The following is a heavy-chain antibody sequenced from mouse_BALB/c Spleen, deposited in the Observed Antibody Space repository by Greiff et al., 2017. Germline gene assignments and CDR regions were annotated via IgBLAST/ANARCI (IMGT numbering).Heavy chain of an antibody. CDR1: GYSFTGYY. CDR2: INPYNGGT. J-gene: IGHJ4*01. V-gene: IGHV1S29*02. Sequence: EVQLQQSGPELVKPGASVKISCKASGYSFTGYYMHWVKQSHVKSLEWIGRINPYNGGTGYNQKFKSKATLTVDNSSSTAYMELRSLTSEDSAVYYCASTVVATEAMDYWGQGTSVTVSS. CDR3: ASTVVATEAMDY. D-gene: IGHD1-1*01.